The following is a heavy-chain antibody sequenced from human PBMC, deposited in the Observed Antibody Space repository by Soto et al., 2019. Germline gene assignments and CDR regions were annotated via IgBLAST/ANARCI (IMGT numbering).Heavy chain of an antibody. CDR3: ARDRVGHIAARPGGLDY. CDR2: ISAYNGNT. V-gene: IGHV1-18*01. D-gene: IGHD6-6*01. CDR1: GYTFTSYG. J-gene: IGHJ4*02. Sequence: ASVKVSCKASGYTFTSYGISWVRQAPGQGLEWMGWISAYNGNTNYAQKLQGRVTMTTDTSTSTAYMELRSLRSDDTAVYYCARDRVGHIAARPGGLDYWGQGTLVTVS.